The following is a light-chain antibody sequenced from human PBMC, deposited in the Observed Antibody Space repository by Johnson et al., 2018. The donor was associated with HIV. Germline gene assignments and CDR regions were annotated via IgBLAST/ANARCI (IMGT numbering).Light chain of an antibody. Sequence: QAVLTQPPSVSAAPGQKVTISCFGSSSNIGNNYVSWYQQLPGTAPKLLIYENNKRPSGIPDRFSASKSGTSATLGITGLQTGDEADYYCGTWDSSLTASVFGTGTKVTVL. J-gene: IGLJ1*01. CDR2: ENN. V-gene: IGLV1-51*02. CDR3: GTWDSSLTASV. CDR1: SSNIGNNY.